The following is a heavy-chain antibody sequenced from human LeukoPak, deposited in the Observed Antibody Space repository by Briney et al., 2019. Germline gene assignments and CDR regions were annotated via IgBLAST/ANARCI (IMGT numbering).Heavy chain of an antibody. J-gene: IGHJ4*02. Sequence: SETLSLTCAVYGGSFSGYYWSWIRQPAGKGLEWIGRIYTSGSTNYNPSLKSRVTMSVDTSKNQFSLKLSSVTAADTAVYYCARGRDGSGSYYNDYFDYWGQGTLVTVSS. CDR1: GGSFSGYY. CDR2: IYTSGST. V-gene: IGHV4-59*10. D-gene: IGHD3-10*01. CDR3: ARGRDGSGSYYNDYFDY.